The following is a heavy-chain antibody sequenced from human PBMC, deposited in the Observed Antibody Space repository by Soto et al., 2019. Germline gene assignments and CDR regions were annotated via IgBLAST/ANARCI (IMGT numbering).Heavy chain of an antibody. Sequence: DVQLLESGGHLVQPGGSLRLSCAASGFTFSSYAMSWVRQAPGKGLEWVSSVSAGGDMTYYSDSVKGRFTISRDNSNNALFLQKNSLRIEDTALYYCARGDRGGSGSPASYYYSGFDDWGQGTTVTVS. CDR1: GFTFSSYA. CDR3: ARGDRGGSGSPASYYYSGFDD. CDR2: VSAGGDMT. J-gene: IGHJ6*02. D-gene: IGHD3-10*01. V-gene: IGHV3-23*01.